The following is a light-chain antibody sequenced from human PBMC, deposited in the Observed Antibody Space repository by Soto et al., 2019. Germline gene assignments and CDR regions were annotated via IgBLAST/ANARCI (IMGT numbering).Light chain of an antibody. CDR3: PTWDDSLSGVV. J-gene: IGLJ2*01. Sequence: QSVLTQPPSASGTPGQRVTISCSGSKTNIGSNYVHWYQHFPGTAPKLLIYRNDQRPSGVPDRFSGSKSGTSASLAISGLRSEDEAEYYCPTWDDSLSGVVFGGGTKLTVL. V-gene: IGLV1-47*01. CDR1: KTNIGSNY. CDR2: RND.